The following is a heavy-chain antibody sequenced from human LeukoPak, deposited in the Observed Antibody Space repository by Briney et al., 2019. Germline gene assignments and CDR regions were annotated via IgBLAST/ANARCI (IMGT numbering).Heavy chain of an antibody. CDR3: ARGPVGATPYYYYGMDV. D-gene: IGHD1-26*01. CDR1: GFTFSSYW. V-gene: IGHV3-74*01. J-gene: IGHJ6*02. CDR2: INSDGSST. Sequence: PGGSLRLSWAASGFTFSSYWMHWVRHAPGKGLGWVSRINSDGSSTRYADSVKGRSTFSRDNAKNTLYLQMNSLRAEDTAVYYCARGPVGATPYYYYGMDVWGQGTTVTVSS.